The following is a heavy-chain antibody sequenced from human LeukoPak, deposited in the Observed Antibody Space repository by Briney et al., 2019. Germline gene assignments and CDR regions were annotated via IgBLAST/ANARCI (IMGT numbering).Heavy chain of an antibody. D-gene: IGHD2-15*01. Sequence: SETLSLTCYVSGGSISSYYLCWIRQPPGKGLEWIGYISYSGTTNYNPSLKSRVTISLDTSKNQFSLKLSSVPAADTAVYYCARELGGHGGEFDNWGQGTPVTVSS. V-gene: IGHV4-59*01. CDR3: ARELGGHGGEFDN. J-gene: IGHJ4*02. CDR1: GGSISSYY. CDR2: ISYSGTT.